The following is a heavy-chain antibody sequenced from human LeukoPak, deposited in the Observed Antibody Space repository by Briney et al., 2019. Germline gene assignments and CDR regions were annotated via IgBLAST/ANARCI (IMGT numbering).Heavy chain of an antibody. D-gene: IGHD1/OR15-1a*01. J-gene: IGHJ4*02. CDR1: GFTFGVSW. CDR3: AKDRGWNTFDY. Sequence: PGGSLRLSCAAPGFTFGVSWMSWVRPAPGEGLEWVANIKEDGGVKNYVDSVKGRLTISRDNAKSSLFFQMNSLRVEDTAVYYCAKDRGWNTFDYWGQGTLVTVSS. CDR2: IKEDGGVK. V-gene: IGHV3-7*01.